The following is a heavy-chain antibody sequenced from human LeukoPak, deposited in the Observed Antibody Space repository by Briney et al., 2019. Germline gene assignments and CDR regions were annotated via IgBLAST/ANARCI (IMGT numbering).Heavy chain of an antibody. CDR1: GYTFTGYY. J-gene: IGHJ6*02. CDR2: INPNSGGT. CDR3: AKELRFLDPSPFFDYYYGMDV. Sequence: ASVKVSCKASGYTFTGYYMHWVRQAPGQGLEWMGRINPNSGGTNYAQKFQGRVTMTRDTSISTAYMELSRLRSDDTAVYYCAKELRFLDPSPFFDYYYGMDVWGQGTTVTVSS. D-gene: IGHD3-3*01. V-gene: IGHV1-2*06.